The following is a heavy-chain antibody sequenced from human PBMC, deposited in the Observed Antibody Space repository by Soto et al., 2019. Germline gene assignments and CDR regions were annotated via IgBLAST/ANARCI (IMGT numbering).Heavy chain of an antibody. CDR2: INAGNGNT. CDR3: ARVEYCSGRWGCYYGMDV. Sequence: GASVKVSCKASGYTFTSYAMHWVRQAPGQRLEWMGWINAGNGNTKYSQKFQGRVTITRDTSASTAYMELSSLRSEDTAVYYCARVEYCSGRWGCYYGMDVWGQGTTVTAP. V-gene: IGHV1-3*01. CDR1: GYTFTSYA. J-gene: IGHJ6*02. D-gene: IGHD2-15*01.